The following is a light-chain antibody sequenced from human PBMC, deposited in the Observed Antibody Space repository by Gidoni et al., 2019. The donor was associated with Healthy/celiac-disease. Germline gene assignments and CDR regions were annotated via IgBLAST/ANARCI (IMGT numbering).Light chain of an antibody. CDR2: KDS. CDR1: ALPKQY. V-gene: IGLV3-25*03. CDR3: QSADSSGTYPV. J-gene: IGLJ1*01. Sequence: SYELTQPPPVSVSPGQTARITCSGDALPKQYAYWYQQKPGQAPVLVIYKDSERPSGIPERFSVSSSGTTVTLTISVGQAEDEADYYCQSADSSGTYPVFGTGTKVTVL.